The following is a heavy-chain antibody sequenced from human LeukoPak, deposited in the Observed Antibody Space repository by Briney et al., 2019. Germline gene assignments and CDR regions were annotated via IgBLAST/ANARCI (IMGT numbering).Heavy chain of an antibody. V-gene: IGHV3-21*01. CDR3: ARTDIVVVPAASDY. D-gene: IGHD2-2*01. CDR1: GFTFSSYE. Sequence: PGGSLRLSCAASGFTFSSYEMNWVRQAPGKGLEWVSSISSSSSYIYYADSVKGRFTISRDNAKNSLYLQMNSLRAEDTAVYYCARTDIVVVPAASDYWGQGTLVTVSS. CDR2: ISSSSSYI. J-gene: IGHJ4*02.